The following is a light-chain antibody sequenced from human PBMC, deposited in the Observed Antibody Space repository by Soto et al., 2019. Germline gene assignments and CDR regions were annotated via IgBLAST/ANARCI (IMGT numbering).Light chain of an antibody. CDR1: QSVSSY. V-gene: IGKV3-11*01. CDR3: QQRSNDGWT. Sequence: EIVLTQSPATLSLSPGERATLSCRASQSVSSYLAWYQQRPGQAPRLLIFDAVTRATGIPARFSGSGSGTDFTLTISSLEPEDFAVYYCQQRSNDGWTFGQGTKVDIK. CDR2: DAV. J-gene: IGKJ1*01.